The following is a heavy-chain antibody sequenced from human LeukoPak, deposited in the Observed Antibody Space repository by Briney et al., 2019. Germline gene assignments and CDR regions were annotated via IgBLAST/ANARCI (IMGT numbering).Heavy chain of an antibody. CDR3: ARGYYYGSGSSSYYYYGMDV. CDR2: INHSGST. CDR1: GGSFSGYY. J-gene: IGHJ6*02. V-gene: IGHV4-34*01. Sequence: SETLSLTCAVYGGSFSGYYWSWIRQPPGKGLEWIGEINHSGSTNYNPSLKSRVTISVDTSKNQFPLKLSSVTAADTAVYYCARGYYYGSGSSSYYYYGMDVWGQGTTVTVSS. D-gene: IGHD3-10*01.